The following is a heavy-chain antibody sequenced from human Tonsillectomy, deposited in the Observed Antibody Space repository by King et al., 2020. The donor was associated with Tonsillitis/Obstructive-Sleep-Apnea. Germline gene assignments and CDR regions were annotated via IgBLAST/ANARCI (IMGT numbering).Heavy chain of an antibody. CDR2: VNSDGSRT. V-gene: IGHV3-74*01. CDR3: ASGMVPAASFDY. CDR1: GCTFSSYW. D-gene: IGHD2-2*01. J-gene: IGHJ4*02. Sequence: EVQLVESGGGLVQPGGSLRLSCAASGCTFSSYWMHWVRQAPGKGLVWVSRVNSDGSRTTSADSVKGRFTSSRDNAKNTLYLQMNSLRAEDTAVYYCASGMVPAASFDYWGQGTLVTVSS.